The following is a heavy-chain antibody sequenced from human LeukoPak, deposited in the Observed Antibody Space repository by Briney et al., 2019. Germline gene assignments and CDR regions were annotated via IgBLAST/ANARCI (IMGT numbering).Heavy chain of an antibody. CDR1: GDSISSGSYY. Sequence: SETLSLTCTVSGDSISSGSYYWSWIRQPAGKGLEWIGEINHSGSTNYNPSLKSRVTISVDTSKNQFSLKLSSVTAADTAVYYCARILGYCSGGSCRDYWGQGTLVTVSS. V-gene: IGHV4-61*10. J-gene: IGHJ4*02. CDR2: INHSGST. CDR3: ARILGYCSGGSCRDY. D-gene: IGHD2-15*01.